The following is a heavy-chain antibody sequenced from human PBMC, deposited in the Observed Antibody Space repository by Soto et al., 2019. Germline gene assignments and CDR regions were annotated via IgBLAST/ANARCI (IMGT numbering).Heavy chain of an antibody. CDR1: EGTFSTYG. J-gene: IGHJ6*02. Sequence: SVKIASRSSEGTFSTYGVSVVRQAPGEGLERMGGIIPISGTANYAQKFQGRVTITADESTSTAYMELSSLRSEDTAVYYCARSQGSSTSLEIYHYYYYGMAVWVQGTTVTVSS. V-gene: IGHV1-69*13. D-gene: IGHD2-2*01. CDR3: ARSQGSSTSLEIYHYYYYGMAV. CDR2: IIPISGTA.